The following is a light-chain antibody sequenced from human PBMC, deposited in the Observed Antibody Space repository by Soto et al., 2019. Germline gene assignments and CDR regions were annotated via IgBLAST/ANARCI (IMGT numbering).Light chain of an antibody. J-gene: IGLJ1*01. CDR3: QSADSSGYV. Sequence: SYELTQPPSVSVSPGQTARITCSGDALPKQYAYWYQQKPGQAPVLVIYKDSERPSGIPERFSGSSSGTTVTLTISGVHAEDEADYYCQSADSSGYVFGTGTKLTVL. V-gene: IGLV3-25*02. CDR2: KDS. CDR1: ALPKQY.